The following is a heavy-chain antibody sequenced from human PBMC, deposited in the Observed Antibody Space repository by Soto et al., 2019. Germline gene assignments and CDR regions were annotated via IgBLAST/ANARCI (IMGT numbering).Heavy chain of an antibody. CDR1: GGSISSGDYY. D-gene: IGHD3-10*01. CDR3: ARVLPHITKAGWFDP. CDR2: IYYSGST. J-gene: IGHJ5*02. V-gene: IGHV4-30-4*01. Sequence: SETLSLTCTVSGGSISSGDYYWSWIRQPPGKGLEWIGYIYYSGSTYYNPSLKSRVTISVDTSKNQFSLKLSSVTAADTAVYYCARVLPHITKAGWFDPWGQGTLVTVSS.